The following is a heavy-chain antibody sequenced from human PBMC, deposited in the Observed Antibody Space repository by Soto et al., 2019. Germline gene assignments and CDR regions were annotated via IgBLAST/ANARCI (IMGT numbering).Heavy chain of an antibody. CDR2: IYYSGST. CDR1: GGSISSYY. CDR3: ARDTYYYDSSGYSYYFDY. D-gene: IGHD3-22*01. J-gene: IGHJ4*02. V-gene: IGHV4-59*01. Sequence: QVQLQESGPGLVKPSETLSLTCTVSGGSISSYYWSWIRQPPGKGLEWIGYIYYSGSTNYNPSLKSRVPVSVVTSKNQFSLKLSAVTAADTAVYYCARDTYYYDSSGYSYYFDYWGQGTLVTVSS.